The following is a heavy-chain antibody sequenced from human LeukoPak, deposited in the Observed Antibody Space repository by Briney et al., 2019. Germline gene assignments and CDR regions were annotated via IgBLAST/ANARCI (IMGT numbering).Heavy chain of an antibody. V-gene: IGHV3-23*01. CDR1: GFTFSSYA. D-gene: IGHD6-13*01. Sequence: HPGGSLRLSCAASGFTFSSYAMSWVRQAPGKGLEWVSAISGSGGSTYYADSVKGRFTISRDNSKNTLYLQMNSMRAEDTAVYNCAKNLGAAAGTYNAFDIWGQGTMVTVSS. CDR3: AKNLGAAAGTYNAFDI. J-gene: IGHJ3*02. CDR2: ISGSGGST.